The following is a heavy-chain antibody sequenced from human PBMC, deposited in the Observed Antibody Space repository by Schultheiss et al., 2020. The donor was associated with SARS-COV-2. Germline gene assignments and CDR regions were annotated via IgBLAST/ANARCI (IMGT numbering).Heavy chain of an antibody. J-gene: IGHJ6*02. CDR2: ISYDGSNK. Sequence: GGSLRLSCVASGFTFSSYGMHWVRQAPGKGLEWVAVISYDGSNKYYADSVKGRFTISRDNSKNTLYLQMNSLRAEDTAVYYCANVPATAYYYYYGMDVWGQGTTVTVSS. CDR3: ANVPATAYYYYYGMDV. D-gene: IGHD2-15*01. CDR1: GFTFSSYG. V-gene: IGHV3-30*18.